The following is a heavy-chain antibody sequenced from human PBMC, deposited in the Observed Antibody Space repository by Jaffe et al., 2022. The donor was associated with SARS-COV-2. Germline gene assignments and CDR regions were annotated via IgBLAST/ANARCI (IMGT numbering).Heavy chain of an antibody. D-gene: IGHD3-3*02. V-gene: IGHV3-23*04. J-gene: IGHJ6*03. Sequence: EVQLVESGGGLVQPGGSLRLSCAASGFTFSTYAMSWVRQAPGKGLEWVSSINDSGDTTYYADSVKGRFTISRDNSENTLYLQVNSLRAEDTAVYYCTKKGGIWLNFYMNVWGRGTTVTVSS. CDR2: INDSGDTT. CDR3: TKKGGIWLNFYMNV. CDR1: GFTFSTYA.